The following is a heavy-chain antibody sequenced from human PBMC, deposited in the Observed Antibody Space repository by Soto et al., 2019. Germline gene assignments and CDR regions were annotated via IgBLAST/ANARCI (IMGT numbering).Heavy chain of an antibody. CDR3: ARVSGWLQSNGMDV. D-gene: IGHD5-12*01. V-gene: IGHV1-46*01. Sequence: GASVKVSCKASGGTFSSYAISWVRQAPGQGLEWMGIINPSGGSTSYAQKFQGRVTMTRDTSTSTVYMELSSLRSEDTAVYYCARVSGWLQSNGMDVWGQGTTVTVSS. CDR2: INPSGGST. CDR1: GGTFSSYA. J-gene: IGHJ6*02.